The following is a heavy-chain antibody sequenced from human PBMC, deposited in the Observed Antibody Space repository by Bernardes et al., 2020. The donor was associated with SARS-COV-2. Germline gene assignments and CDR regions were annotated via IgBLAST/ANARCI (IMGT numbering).Heavy chain of an antibody. CDR2: IKQDGSEI. CDR1: GFTFSSYW. CDR3: ARDRAWGEPHGMDV. D-gene: IGHD3-16*01. J-gene: IGHJ6*02. V-gene: IGHV3-7*01. Sequence: GGSLRLSCAASGFTFSSYWMSWVRQAPDGKGLEWVANIKQDGSEIYYVDSVKGRFTISRDNAKKSLYLQMNSLRAEDTAVYYCARDRAWGEPHGMDVWGQGTTVTVSS.